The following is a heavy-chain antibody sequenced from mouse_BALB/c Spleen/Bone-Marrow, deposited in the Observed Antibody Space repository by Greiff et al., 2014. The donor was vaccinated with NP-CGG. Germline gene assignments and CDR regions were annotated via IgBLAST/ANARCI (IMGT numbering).Heavy chain of an antibody. CDR3: ARGELPYYFDY. Sequence: VQLQQSGPELVKPGASVKMSCKASGYTFASYYIHWVKQRPGQGLEWIGWIYPGDGSTKYNEKFKGETTLTADKSSSTAYMLLSSLTSEDSAIYFCARGELPYYFDYWGQGTTLTVSS. J-gene: IGHJ2*01. V-gene: IGHV1S56*01. CDR1: GYTFASYY. CDR2: IYPGDGST.